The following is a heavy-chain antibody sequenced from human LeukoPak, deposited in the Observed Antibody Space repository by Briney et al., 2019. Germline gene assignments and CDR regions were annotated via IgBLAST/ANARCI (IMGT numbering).Heavy chain of an antibody. V-gene: IGHV3-48*03. CDR2: ISSSGSTI. Sequence: GGPLRLSCAASGFTFRSYEMNWVRQAPGKGLEWVSYISSSGSTIYYADSVKGRFTISRDNAKNSLYLQMNSLRAEDTAVYYCASLDTSAVTDYWGQGTLVTVSS. CDR3: ASLDTSAVTDY. D-gene: IGHD5-18*01. J-gene: IGHJ4*02. CDR1: GFTFRSYE.